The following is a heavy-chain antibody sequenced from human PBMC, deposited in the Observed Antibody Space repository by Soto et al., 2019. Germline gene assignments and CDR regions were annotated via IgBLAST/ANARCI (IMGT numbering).Heavy chain of an antibody. J-gene: IGHJ6*02. V-gene: IGHV3-15*01. CDR1: GVTFSHAW. CDR2: IKSITDGGTT. CDR3: TTDSADIVVVPSTFGIDV. Sequence: LSWEASGVTFSHAWMTWVRPAPGNGLEWGGRIKSITDGGTTDYAAPVKGRFTISRDDSKDTLYLQMNNLRTEDPAVYHCTTDSADIVVVPSTFGIDVWGQGTTVTVSS. D-gene: IGHD2-15*01.